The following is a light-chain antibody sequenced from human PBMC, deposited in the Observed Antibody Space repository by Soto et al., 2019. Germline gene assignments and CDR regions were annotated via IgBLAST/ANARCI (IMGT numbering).Light chain of an antibody. J-gene: IGKJ2*01. CDR2: AAS. V-gene: IGKV1-39*01. Sequence: DIQMTQSPSSLSASVGDRVTITCRASQRVSTYLNWYQQKPEKAPKLLIYAASSLQSGVPSRFSRSGSGTDFTLTISSLQPEDFATYYCQQSYSTPRTFGQGTKLEIK. CDR3: QQSYSTPRT. CDR1: QRVSTY.